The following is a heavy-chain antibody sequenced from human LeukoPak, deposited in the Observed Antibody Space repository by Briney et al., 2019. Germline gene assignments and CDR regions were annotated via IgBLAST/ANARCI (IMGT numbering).Heavy chain of an antibody. CDR3: ARLDYGDYGGVDY. V-gene: IGHV4-39*01. CDR2: IYYSGST. J-gene: IGHJ4*02. Sequence: PSETLSPTCLLSGGSISSSSYYWGWIRQPPVKGLEWIGIIYYSGSTYYNPPLKSRVTISVDTSKNQFSLKLSSVTAADTAVYYCARLDYGDYGGVDYWGQGTLVTVSS. D-gene: IGHD4-17*01. CDR1: GGSISSSSYY.